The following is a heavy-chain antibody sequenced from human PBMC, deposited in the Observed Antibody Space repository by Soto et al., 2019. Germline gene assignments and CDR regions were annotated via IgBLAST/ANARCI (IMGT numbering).Heavy chain of an antibody. CDR1: GYTFTSYA. Sequence: QVQLVQSGAEGKKPGASVKVSCKASGYTFTSYAMHWVRQAPGQRLEWMGWINAGNGNTKYSQKFQVRITITRNTSAGIAYMELSSLRSEDTAVYYCARASGYSSSSVHFELWGRGTLFTVSS. CDR2: INAGNGNT. CDR3: ARASGYSSSSVHFEL. J-gene: IGHJ2*01. V-gene: IGHV1-3*01. D-gene: IGHD6-13*01.